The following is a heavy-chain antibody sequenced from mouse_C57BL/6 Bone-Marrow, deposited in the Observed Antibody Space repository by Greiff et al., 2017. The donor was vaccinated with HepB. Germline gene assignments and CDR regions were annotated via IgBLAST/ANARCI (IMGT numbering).Heavy chain of an antibody. CDR2: ISSCGSYT. Sequence: EVQGVESGGDLVKPGGSLKLSCAASGFTFSSYGMSWVRQTPDKRLAWFATISSCGSYTYYPDSVKGRFTISRDNAKITLYLQMSSLKSDDTAIYYCARRDSYGNCGHWIAYWVQGTTVTVSA. V-gene: IGHV5-6*01. CDR3: ARRDSYGNCGHWIAY. J-gene: IGHJ3*01. CDR1: GFTFSSYG. D-gene: IGHD2-1*01.